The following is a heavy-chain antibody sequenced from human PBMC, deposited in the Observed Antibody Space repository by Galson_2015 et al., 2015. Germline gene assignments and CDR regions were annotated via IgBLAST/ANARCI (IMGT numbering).Heavy chain of an antibody. J-gene: IGHJ4*02. Sequence: SLRLSCAASGFTFSSYGMHWVRQAPGKGLEWVALISYDGSNKYYADSVKGRFTISRDNSKNTLYLQMNRLRAEDTAVYYCARHGYDYWGQGTLVTVSS. CDR3: ARHGYDY. CDR2: ISYDGSNK. V-gene: IGHV3-33*05. CDR1: GFTFSSYG. D-gene: IGHD6-13*01.